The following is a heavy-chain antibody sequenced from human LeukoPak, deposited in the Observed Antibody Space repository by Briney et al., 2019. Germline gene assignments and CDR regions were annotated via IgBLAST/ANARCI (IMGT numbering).Heavy chain of an antibody. CDR3: ARNDIVVPLDV. D-gene: IGHD2-15*01. Sequence: GGSLRLSCAASGFTVSSNYMSWVRQAPGKGLEWVSAISGSGGSTYYADSVKGRFTISRDNSKNTLYLQMNSLRAEDTAVYYCARNDIVVPLDVWGKGTTVTVSS. CDR1: GFTVSSNY. V-gene: IGHV3-23*01. J-gene: IGHJ6*04. CDR2: ISGSGGST.